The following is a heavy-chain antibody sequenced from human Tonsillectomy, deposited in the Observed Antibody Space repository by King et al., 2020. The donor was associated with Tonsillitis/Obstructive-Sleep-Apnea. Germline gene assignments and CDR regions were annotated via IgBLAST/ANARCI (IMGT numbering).Heavy chain of an antibody. CDR1: GYTFTGYY. J-gene: IGHJ6*02. CDR2: INPNSGGT. D-gene: IGHD1-1*01. CDR3: ARGGSNGNEGAYDGLDV. V-gene: IGHV1-2*02. Sequence: VQLVESGAEVKKPGASVKVSCKASGYTFTGYYVHWVRQAPGQGLEWMGWINPNSGGTKYAQKFQVRVTMTRDTSIRTVYMELSRLRSDDTAVYYCARGGSNGNEGAYDGLDVWGQGTTVTVSS.